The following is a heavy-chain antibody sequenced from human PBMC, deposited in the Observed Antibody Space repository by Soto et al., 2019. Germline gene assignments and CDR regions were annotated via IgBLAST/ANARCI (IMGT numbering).Heavy chain of an antibody. Sequence: SQTLSLTCAISGDSVSSNSAAWHWFRQSPSRGLEWLGRTYYRSRWYNDYSLSLKGRIIINPDTSKNQFSLQLNSVTPAVTAVYYCARDKIVRTMDLVDYWGQRTVVTDSS. CDR3: ARDKIVRTMDLVDY. J-gene: IGHJ4*02. V-gene: IGHV6-1*01. D-gene: IGHD1-26*01. CDR2: TYYRSRWYN. CDR1: GDSVSSNSAA.